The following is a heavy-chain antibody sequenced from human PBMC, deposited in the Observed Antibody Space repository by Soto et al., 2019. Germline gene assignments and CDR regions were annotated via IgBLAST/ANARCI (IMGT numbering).Heavy chain of an antibody. Sequence: QVQLQESGPGLAEPSETLSPTCTVSGDSMSSYYWNWIRQSAEKGLEWIGRISATGTTTYMPSLKSRITLSVDTSKNQFSLKLKFVTAADTAVYFCAGDQSGAAHFWGPGTAVTVS. CDR2: ISATGTT. V-gene: IGHV4-4*07. J-gene: IGHJ3*01. CDR1: GDSMSSYY. CDR3: AGDQSGAAHF. D-gene: IGHD7-27*01.